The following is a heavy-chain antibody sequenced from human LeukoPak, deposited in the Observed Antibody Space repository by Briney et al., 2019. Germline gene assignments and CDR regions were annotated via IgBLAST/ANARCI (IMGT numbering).Heavy chain of an antibody. CDR2: IYTRGST. J-gene: IGHJ5*02. CDR1: GGSISSYY. Sequence: SETLSLTCTVSGGSISSYYWSWIRQPAGKGLEWIGRIYTRGSTNYNPSLKSRVTMSVDTSKNQFSLKLSSVTAADTAVYYCARGLDSSGWYFWDWFDPWGQGTLVTVSS. D-gene: IGHD6-19*01. CDR3: ARGLDSSGWYFWDWFDP. V-gene: IGHV4-4*07.